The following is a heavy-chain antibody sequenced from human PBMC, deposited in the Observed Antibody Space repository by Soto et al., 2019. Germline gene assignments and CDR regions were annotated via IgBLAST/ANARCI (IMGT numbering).Heavy chain of an antibody. D-gene: IGHD6-19*01. J-gene: IGHJ3*02. CDR1: GFTFRSYG. Sequence: QVQLVESGGGVVQPGRSLRLSCVASGFTFRSYGMHWVRQAPGKGLEWVAVIWYDGSNKDYADSVKGRYTISRDNSKNTLYVLRNGPRAEDTAMYYCARVRRGYRSGCSGDTFDIWGQGTRVTVSS. CDR2: IWYDGSNK. V-gene: IGHV3-33*01. CDR3: ARVRRGYRSGCSGDTFDI.